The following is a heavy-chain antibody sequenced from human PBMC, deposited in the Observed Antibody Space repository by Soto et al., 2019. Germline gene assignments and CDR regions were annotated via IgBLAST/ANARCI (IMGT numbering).Heavy chain of an antibody. CDR1: GGTFSNSA. CDR2: IMPIFRTP. J-gene: IGHJ6*02. D-gene: IGHD3-3*02. V-gene: IGHV1-69*12. CDR3: ARDKDRQQLGGNYYYILDV. Sequence: QVQLEQSGAEVKKPGSSVKVSCKASGGTFSNSAISWVRQAPRQGLEWMGGIMPIFRTPDYAQKFQGRVTVTADESTSTAYMELSGLRSDDTAVYYCARDKDRQQLGGNYYYILDVWGQGTTVTVSS.